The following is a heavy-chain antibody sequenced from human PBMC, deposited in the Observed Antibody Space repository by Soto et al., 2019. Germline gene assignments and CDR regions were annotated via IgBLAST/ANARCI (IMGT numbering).Heavy chain of an antibody. CDR2: IDGSGGIT. Sequence: PGGSLRLSCAASGFTVGTTDMSWVRQAPGEWLGWVSTIDGSGGITYYADSVKGRFTIPRDNSTNTVYLQMNSLRGDDPALYYCVKNSGWFNTWGQGALVTVSS. J-gene: IGHJ5*02. V-gene: IGHV3-23*01. D-gene: IGHD3-10*01. CDR3: VKNSGWFNT. CDR1: GFTVGTTD.